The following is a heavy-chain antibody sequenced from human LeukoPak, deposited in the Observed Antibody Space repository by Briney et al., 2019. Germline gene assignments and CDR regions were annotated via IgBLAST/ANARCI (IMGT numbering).Heavy chain of an antibody. D-gene: IGHD3-22*01. J-gene: IGHJ4*02. Sequence: SETLSLTCTVSGGSMSSGSFYWGWIRQPPGKGLEWIGSIYYSGSTYYNPSLKSRVTISVDTSKNQFSLKLSSVTAADTAVYYCAGGITMIVVVITSQFDYWGQGTLVTVSS. V-gene: IGHV4-39*01. CDR2: IYYSGST. CDR3: AGGITMIVVVITSQFDY. CDR1: GGSMSSGSFY.